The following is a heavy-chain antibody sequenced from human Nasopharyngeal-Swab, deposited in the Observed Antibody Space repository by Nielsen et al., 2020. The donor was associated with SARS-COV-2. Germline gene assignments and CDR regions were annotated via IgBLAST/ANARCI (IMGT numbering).Heavy chain of an antibody. CDR2: IYTSGST. J-gene: IGHJ1*01. D-gene: IGHD3-22*01. V-gene: IGHV4-39*07. CDR3: AGEYYYDSSGYRLQH. CDR1: GGSISSIVYS. Sequence: SETLSLTCSVSGGSISSIVYSWGWIRQSPGKGLEWIGRIYTSGSTNYNPSLKSRVTMSVDTSKNQFSLKLSSVTAADTAVYYCAGEYYYDSSGYRLQHWGQGTLVTVSS.